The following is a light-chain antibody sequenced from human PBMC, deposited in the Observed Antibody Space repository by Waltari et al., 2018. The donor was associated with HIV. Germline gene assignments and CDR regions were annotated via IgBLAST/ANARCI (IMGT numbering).Light chain of an antibody. CDR2: SNN. J-gene: IGLJ2*01. Sequence: QSELSQPPSASGTPGQRVAISCSGSSSNIGRNTVNWYQQLPGTAPKRLIYSNNRRPSGLPYRCSGSKSCTSASLAITGLQSEDEADYYCALWDDSLNGVLFGGGTKLTVL. V-gene: IGLV1-44*01. CDR1: SSNIGRNT. CDR3: ALWDDSLNGVL.